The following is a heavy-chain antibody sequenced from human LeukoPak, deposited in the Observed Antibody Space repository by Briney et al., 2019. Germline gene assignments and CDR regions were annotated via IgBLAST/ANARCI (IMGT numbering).Heavy chain of an antibody. J-gene: IGHJ6*02. V-gene: IGHV1-2*02. Sequence: ASVKVSCKASGYTFTGYYMHWVRQAPGQGLELIGWINPNSGGTNYAKKFQGRVTMTRDTSISTAYMELSRLRSDDTAVYYCARVAQAAAGSYYYYYGMDVWGQGTTVTVSS. D-gene: IGHD6-13*01. CDR1: GYTFTGYY. CDR3: ARVAQAAAGSYYYYYGMDV. CDR2: INPNSGGT.